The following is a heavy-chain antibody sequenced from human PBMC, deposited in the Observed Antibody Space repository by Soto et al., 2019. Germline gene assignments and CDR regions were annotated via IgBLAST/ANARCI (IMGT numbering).Heavy chain of an antibody. D-gene: IGHD3-10*01. CDR1: GYTFTSYA. CDR3: ARSWVQTTRPGWFGEPAFDP. J-gene: IGHJ5*02. Sequence: GASVKVSCKASGYTFTSYAMHWVRQAPGQRLEWMGWINAGNGNTKYSQKFQGRVTITRDTSASTAYMELSSLRSEDTAVYYCARSWVQTTRPGWFGEPAFDPWGQGTLVTVSS. V-gene: IGHV1-3*01. CDR2: INAGNGNT.